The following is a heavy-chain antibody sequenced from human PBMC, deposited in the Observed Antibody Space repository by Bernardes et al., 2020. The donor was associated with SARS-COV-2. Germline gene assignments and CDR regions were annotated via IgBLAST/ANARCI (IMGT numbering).Heavy chain of an antibody. J-gene: IGHJ6*02. CDR3: ARRPSLHYYGMDV. CDR1: GYSFTSYW. CDR2: IYPGDSDT. V-gene: IGHV5-51*01. Sequence: GGSLKISCKGSGYSFTSYWIGWVRQMPGKGLEWMGIIYPGDSDTRYSPSFQGQVTISADKSISTAYLQWSSLKASDTAMYYCARRPSLHYYGMDVWGQGTTVTVSS.